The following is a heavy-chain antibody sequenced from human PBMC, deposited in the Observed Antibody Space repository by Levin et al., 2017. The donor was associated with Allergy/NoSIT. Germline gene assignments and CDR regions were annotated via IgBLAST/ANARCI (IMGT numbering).Heavy chain of an antibody. CDR1: GGSFSGYY. CDR3: ARGPKNTGDLGHYYYYGMEV. V-gene: IGHV4-34*01. CDR2: INHSGSP. J-gene: IGHJ6*02. Sequence: SETLSLTCAVYGGSFSGYYWSWIRQPPGKGLEWIGEINHSGSPNYNPSLKSRVTLSVDTSRKQFSLKLSSVTAADTAAYYCARGPKNTGDLGHYYYYGMEVWGQGTTVAVSS. D-gene: IGHD7-27*01.